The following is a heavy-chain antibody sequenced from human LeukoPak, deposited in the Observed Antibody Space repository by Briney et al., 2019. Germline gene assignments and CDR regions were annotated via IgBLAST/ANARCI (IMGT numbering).Heavy chain of an antibody. J-gene: IGHJ3*02. CDR2: ITTSGNTI. CDR1: GFTFSSYA. Sequence: GGSLRPSCAASGFTFSSYAMSWVRQAPGKGLEWVSYITTSGNTIYYADSVKGRFTISRDNAKNSLYLQMNSLRAEDTAVYYCARDSVAGSQDAFDIWGQGTMVTVSS. D-gene: IGHD6-19*01. CDR3: ARDSVAGSQDAFDI. V-gene: IGHV3-48*03.